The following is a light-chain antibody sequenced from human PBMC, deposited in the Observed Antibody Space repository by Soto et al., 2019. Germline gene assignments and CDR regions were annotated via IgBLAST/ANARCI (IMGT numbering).Light chain of an antibody. V-gene: IGKV3-15*01. CDR2: RIF. CDR1: QSVSGY. Sequence: PGETVTPSYRASQSVSGYLDWFHQKPGQAPRLVLLRIFTRAIGVPARFSCSGSGTDFTLTISSLQAEDVATYDCQQLSTYTSTFGGGTKVDIK. CDR3: QQLSTYTST. J-gene: IGKJ4*01.